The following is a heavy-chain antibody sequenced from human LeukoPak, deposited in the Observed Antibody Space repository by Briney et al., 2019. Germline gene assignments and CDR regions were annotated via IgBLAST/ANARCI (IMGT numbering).Heavy chain of an antibody. CDR1: GGSISSGSYY. V-gene: IGHV4-61*02. CDR3: ARSYGSGSYDSPWFDP. CDR2: IHTSGST. J-gene: IGHJ5*02. Sequence: ASETLSLTCTVSGGSISSGSYYWSWIRQPAGKGLEWIGRIHTSGSTNYNPSLKSRVTISVDTSKNQFSLKLSSVTAADTAVYYCARSYGSGSYDSPWFDPWGQGTLVTVSS. D-gene: IGHD3-10*01.